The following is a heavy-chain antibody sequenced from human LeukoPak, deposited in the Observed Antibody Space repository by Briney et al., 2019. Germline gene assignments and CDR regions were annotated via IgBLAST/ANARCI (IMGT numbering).Heavy chain of an antibody. CDR1: GYTFTSYG. CDR3: ARVLVGATNFDY. D-gene: IGHD1-26*01. CDR2: ISAYSGNT. J-gene: IGHJ4*02. Sequence: ASVKVSCKASGYTFTSYGISWVRQAPGQGLEWMGWISAYSGNTNYAQKLQGRVTMTTDASTSTAYMELRSLRSVDTAVYYCARVLVGATNFDYWGQGTLVTVSS. V-gene: IGHV1-18*01.